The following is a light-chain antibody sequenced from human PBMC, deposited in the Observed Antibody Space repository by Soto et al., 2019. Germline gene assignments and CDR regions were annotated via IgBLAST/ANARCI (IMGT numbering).Light chain of an antibody. J-gene: IGLJ1*01. CDR1: SSDVGAYDY. CDR2: EVN. Sequence: QSALTQPASVSGSPGQSITISCTGTSSDVGAYDYVSWYQQHPGKGPKLMISEVNNRPSGVSNRFSGSKSGNTASLTISGLQAEDEADYYRSSYTSSSTYVFGTGTKVTVL. V-gene: IGLV2-14*01. CDR3: SSYTSSSTYV.